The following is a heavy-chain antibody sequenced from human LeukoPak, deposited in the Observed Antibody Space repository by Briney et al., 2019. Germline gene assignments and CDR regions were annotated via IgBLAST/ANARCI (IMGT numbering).Heavy chain of an antibody. J-gene: IGHJ3*02. Sequence: GGSLRLSCAASGFTFSSYWMSWVRQAPGKGLEWVANIKQDGSEKYYVDSVKGRFTISRDNAKNSLYLQMNSLRAEDTAVYYCARVSWYLLGCASDIWGQGTMVTVSS. D-gene: IGHD6-13*01. CDR1: GFTFSSYW. CDR3: ARVSWYLLGCASDI. V-gene: IGHV3-7*01. CDR2: IKQDGSEK.